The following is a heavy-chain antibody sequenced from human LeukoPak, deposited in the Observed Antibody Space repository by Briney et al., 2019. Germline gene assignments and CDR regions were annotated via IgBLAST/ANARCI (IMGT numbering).Heavy chain of an antibody. V-gene: IGHV3-30*04. CDR3: ARDRRRGDYVGPFDN. CDR1: GFTFSSYA. J-gene: IGHJ4*02. CDR2: ISFDGTND. Sequence: GGSLRLSCAASGFTFSSYAMHWVRQAPGKGLEWVAVISFDGTNDYYAGSVKGRFTISRDNSKNTLNLQMNNLRAEDTAVYYCARDRRRGDYVGPFDNWGQGTLVTVSS. D-gene: IGHD4-17*01.